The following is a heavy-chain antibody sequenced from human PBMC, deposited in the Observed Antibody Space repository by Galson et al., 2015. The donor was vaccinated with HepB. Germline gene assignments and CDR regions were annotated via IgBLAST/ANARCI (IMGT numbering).Heavy chain of an antibody. CDR3: ARDLSSSGGSVDY. CDR2: ISSSSSYT. J-gene: IGHJ4*02. D-gene: IGHD2-15*01. Sequence: SLRLSCAASGFTFSDYYMSWPRQAPGKGLEWVSYISSSSSYTNYADSVKGRFTISRDNAKNSLYLQMNSLRAEDTAVYYCARDLSSSGGSVDYWGQGTLVTVSS. V-gene: IGHV3-11*06. CDR1: GFTFSDYY.